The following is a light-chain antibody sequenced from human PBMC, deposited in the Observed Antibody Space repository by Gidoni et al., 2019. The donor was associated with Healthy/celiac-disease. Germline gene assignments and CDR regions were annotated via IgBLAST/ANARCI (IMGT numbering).Light chain of an antibody. CDR2: WAS. J-gene: IGKJ3*01. CDR3: QPSSSTPFT. V-gene: IGKV4-1*01. Sequence: DRMMTQSPDSRAVSLGERATINCKSSQSVLYSSNSKNYLAWYQQKPGQPPKLIIYWASTRESGVPDRFSGSGSGTDFTLPISSLQAEDVAVYSCQPSSSTPFTFGPGTNVDIK. CDR1: QSVLYSSNSKNY.